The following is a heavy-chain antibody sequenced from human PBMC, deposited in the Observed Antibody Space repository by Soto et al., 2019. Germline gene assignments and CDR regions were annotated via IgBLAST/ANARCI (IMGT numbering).Heavy chain of an antibody. CDR2: ISYDGSNK. CDR1: GFTFSTYG. D-gene: IGHD3-10*01. V-gene: IGHV3-30*18. Sequence: GGSLRLSCEASGFTFSTYGMHWVRQAPGKGLEWVAVISYDGSNKYYADSVKGRFTISRDNSKNTLYLQMNSLRAEDTAVYYCAKDRRITMVRGVTYYYYYGMDVWGQGTTVTVSS. J-gene: IGHJ6*02. CDR3: AKDRRITMVRGVTYYYYYGMDV.